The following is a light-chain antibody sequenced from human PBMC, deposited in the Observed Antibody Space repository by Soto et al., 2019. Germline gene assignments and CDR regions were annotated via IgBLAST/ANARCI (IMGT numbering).Light chain of an antibody. Sequence: EIVLTQSPGTLSLSPGERATLSCRASQSVSSNSLNWYQQKPGQAPRLLIYGASSRATGIPDRFSGSGSGTDFTLSISRLEPEDFVVYYCQQYGSSLYTFGQGTKLEIK. CDR1: QSVSSNS. V-gene: IGKV3-20*01. CDR2: GAS. CDR3: QQYGSSLYT. J-gene: IGKJ2*01.